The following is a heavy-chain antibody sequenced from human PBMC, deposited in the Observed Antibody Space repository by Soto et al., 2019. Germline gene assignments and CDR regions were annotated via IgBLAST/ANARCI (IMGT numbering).Heavy chain of an antibody. V-gene: IGHV5-10-1*01. CDR2: IAPGDSDT. CDR1: GYSFTNHL. J-gene: IGHJ6*02. D-gene: IGHD1-1*01. Sequence: PGESLKISCKASGYSFTNHLITWVRQVPGRGLEWMGRIAPGDSDTRYNPSFQGHVTLSTDRSISTVYLQWGSLKASDTAIYFCARQLPGKLDVWGQGTTVTVS. CDR3: ARQLPGKLDV.